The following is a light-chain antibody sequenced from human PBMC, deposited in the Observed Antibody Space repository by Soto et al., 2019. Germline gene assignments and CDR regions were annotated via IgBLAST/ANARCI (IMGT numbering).Light chain of an antibody. CDR2: KAS. CDR3: QQYYTYRET. Sequence: DIQMTQSPSTLSAFVGDRVTITCRASQSVSIWLAWYQQKPGKAPKLLIYKASSLESGVPSRFSGSGSGTEFTLTISSLQPDDFATYYCQQYYTYRETFGQGTKVEI. V-gene: IGKV1-5*03. CDR1: QSVSIW. J-gene: IGKJ1*01.